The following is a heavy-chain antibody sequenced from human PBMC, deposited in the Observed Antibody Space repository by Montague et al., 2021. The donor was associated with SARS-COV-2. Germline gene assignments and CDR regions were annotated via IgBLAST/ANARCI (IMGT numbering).Heavy chain of an antibody. CDR3: ARNGGAAVPGLLLGMDI. J-gene: IGHJ6*02. V-gene: IGHV4-59*11. Sequence: SQTLSLTYIVSGGSISGHYWSWVRQTPEKGLEWIGYIYYPGTTNYNPSLKTRVTFSVDTSKNQLSLMLTSVTAADTGVYYCARNGGAAVPGLLLGMDIWGRGSTVTVSS. D-gene: IGHD6-19*01. CDR2: IYYPGTT. CDR1: GGSISGHY.